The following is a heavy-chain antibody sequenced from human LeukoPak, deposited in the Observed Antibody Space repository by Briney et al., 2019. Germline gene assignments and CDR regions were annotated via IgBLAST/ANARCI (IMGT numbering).Heavy chain of an antibody. D-gene: IGHD1-26*01. J-gene: IGHJ4*02. V-gene: IGHV1-24*01. CDR2: FDPEDGET. CDR3: ATLLGATPYYFDY. Sequence: GASVKVSCKASGYTLTELSMHWVRQAPGKGLEWMGGFDPEDGETIYAQKFQGRVTMTEDTSTDTAYMELSSLRSEDTAVYYCATLLGATPYYFDYWGQGTLVTVSS. CDR1: GYTLTELS.